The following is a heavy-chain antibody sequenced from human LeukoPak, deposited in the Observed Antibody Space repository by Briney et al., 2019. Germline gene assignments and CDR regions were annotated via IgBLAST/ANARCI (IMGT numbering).Heavy chain of an antibody. CDR3: ARSDYYDSSGLDY. Sequence: GGSLRLSCAASGFTFSSYSMNWVRQAPGMGLEWVSSISSSSSYIYYADSVKGRFTISRDNAKNSLYLQMNSLRAEDTAVYYCARSDYYDSSGLDYWGQGTLVTVSS. D-gene: IGHD3-22*01. J-gene: IGHJ4*02. V-gene: IGHV3-21*01. CDR2: ISSSSSYI. CDR1: GFTFSSYS.